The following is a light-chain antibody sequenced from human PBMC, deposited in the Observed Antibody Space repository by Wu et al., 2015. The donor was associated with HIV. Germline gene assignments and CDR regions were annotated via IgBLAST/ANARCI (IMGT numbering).Light chain of an antibody. J-gene: IGKJ2*03. CDR2: DAS. CDR3: QQRSNWPELYS. CDR1: QSISGS. V-gene: IGKV3-11*01. Sequence: EIVLTQSPATLSLSPGESATLSCRASQSISGSLAWYQQKPGQPPRLLIYDASNRATDVPARFSASGSGTDFTLSISSLEPEDFAVYYCQQRSNWPELYSFGQGTKLEIK.